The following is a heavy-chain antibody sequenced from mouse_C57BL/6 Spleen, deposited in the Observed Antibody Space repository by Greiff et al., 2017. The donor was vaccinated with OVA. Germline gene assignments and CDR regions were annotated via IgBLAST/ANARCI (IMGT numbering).Heavy chain of an antibody. V-gene: IGHV1-15*01. D-gene: IGHD1-1*01. J-gene: IGHJ4*01. Sequence: VQLQESGAELVRPGASVTLSCKASGYTFTDYEMHWVKQTPVHGLEWIGAIDPETGGTAYNQKFKGKAILTADKSSSTAYMELRSLTSEDSAVYYCTRPTVVANYAMDYWGQGTSVTVAS. CDR1: GYTFTDYE. CDR3: TRPTVVANYAMDY. CDR2: IDPETGGT.